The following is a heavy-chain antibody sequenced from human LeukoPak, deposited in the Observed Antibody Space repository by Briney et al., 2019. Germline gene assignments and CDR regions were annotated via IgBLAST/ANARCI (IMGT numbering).Heavy chain of an antibody. V-gene: IGHV3-23*01. D-gene: IGHD5-12*01. CDR2: IIGSGGTT. CDR1: GFSFNNYA. Sequence: PGGSQRLSCVASGFSFNNYAMNWVRQAPGKGLEWVSLIIGSGGTTFYADSVKGRFTISRDKSKSTLYLQMNSLRAEDRAVYYCAKGAYDYIEIAYFDYWGQGSLVTVSS. CDR3: AKGAYDYIEIAYFDY. J-gene: IGHJ4*02.